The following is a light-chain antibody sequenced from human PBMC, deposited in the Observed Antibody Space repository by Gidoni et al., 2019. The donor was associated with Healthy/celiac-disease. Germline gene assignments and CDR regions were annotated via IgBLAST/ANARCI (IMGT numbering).Light chain of an antibody. J-gene: IGKJ1*01. CDR3: QQRSTWA. V-gene: IGKV3-11*01. Sequence: EIVLTQSPATLSLSPGEIATLSCRASQSVSSFLAWYQQKPCQAPRLLIYDASNRATGIPARFSGSGSGTDFTLTISSLEPEDFAVYYCQQRSTWAFGQGTKVEIK. CDR1: QSVSSF. CDR2: DAS.